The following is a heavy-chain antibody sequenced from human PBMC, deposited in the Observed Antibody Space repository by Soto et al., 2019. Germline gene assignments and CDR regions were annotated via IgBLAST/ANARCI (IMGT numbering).Heavy chain of an antibody. CDR2: VSAYNGNT. J-gene: IGHJ6*02. Sequence: GAPVKVSCKASGYSFINYDISWVRQAPGQRLEWMGWVSAYNGNTNYAQKFQGQVTISADKSISTTYLQWSSLKASDTAMYYCARHILLGISPREYYAMDVWGQGTAVTVSS. CDR1: GYSFINYD. CDR3: ARHILLGISPREYYAMDV. V-gene: IGHV1-18*01. D-gene: IGHD6-13*01.